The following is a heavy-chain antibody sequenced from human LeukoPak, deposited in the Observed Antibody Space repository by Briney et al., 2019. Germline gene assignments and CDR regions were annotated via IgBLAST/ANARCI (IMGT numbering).Heavy chain of an antibody. Sequence: GGSLRLSCVASGITFASHAMTWVRQAPGKGLEWVSGITNSGGTTYHAESVKGRFTISGDNSKNTLYLQMNNLRAEDTAVYLCASRPPSETYYGVLDYWGQGTLVTVSS. CDR3: ASRPPSETYYGVLDY. J-gene: IGHJ4*02. D-gene: IGHD1-26*01. CDR2: ITNSGGTT. CDR1: GITFASHA. V-gene: IGHV3-23*01.